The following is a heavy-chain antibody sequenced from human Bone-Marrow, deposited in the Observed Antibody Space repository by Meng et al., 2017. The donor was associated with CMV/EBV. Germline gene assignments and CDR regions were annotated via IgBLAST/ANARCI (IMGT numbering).Heavy chain of an antibody. V-gene: IGHV2-70D*14. CDR3: ARTYCTPSGCDGLGCSFDY. J-gene: IGHJ4*02. CDR1: GFSLTTKGIR. D-gene: IGHD2-8*01. Sequence: SGPTLVKPTETLTVTCSFSGFSLTTKGIRVSWIRQPPGKALEWLARIDWDDEKFYKTSLKTRLTISRDTSKNQVVLTVTNMNPVDTATYYCARTYCTPSGCDGLGCSFDYWGQGTLVAASS. CDR2: IDWDDEK.